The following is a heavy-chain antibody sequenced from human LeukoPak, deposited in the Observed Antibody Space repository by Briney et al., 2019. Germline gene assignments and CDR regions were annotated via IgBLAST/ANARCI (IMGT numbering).Heavy chain of an antibody. CDR3: ARAGGYPLINNWFDP. CDR2: IYYSGST. J-gene: IGHJ5*02. D-gene: IGHD5-12*01. V-gene: IGHV4-59*01. CDR1: GGSISSYY. Sequence: SETLSLTCTVSGGSISSYYWSWIRQPPGKGLEWIGYIYYSGSTNYNPSLKSRVSISVDTSKNQFSLKLSSVTAADTAVYYCARAGGYPLINNWFDPWGQGTLVTVSS.